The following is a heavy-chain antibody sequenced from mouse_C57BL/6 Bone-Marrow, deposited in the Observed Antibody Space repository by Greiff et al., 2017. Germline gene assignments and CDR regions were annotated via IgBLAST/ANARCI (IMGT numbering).Heavy chain of an antibody. V-gene: IGHV1-55*01. Sequence: QVQLQQPGAALVKPGASVKMSCKASGYTFTSYWITWVKPRPGQGLEWIGDIYPSSGRTNYNEKFKSKAILTVDTSSNTAYMQLSSLTAEDSAVFYCARSGPLGRSVDYWGQGTTRTVSS. CDR3: ARSGPLGRSVDY. J-gene: IGHJ2*01. D-gene: IGHD4-1*01. CDR1: GYTFTSYW. CDR2: IYPSSGRT.